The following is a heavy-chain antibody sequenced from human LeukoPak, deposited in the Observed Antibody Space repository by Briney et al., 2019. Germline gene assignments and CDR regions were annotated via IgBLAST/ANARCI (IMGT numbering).Heavy chain of an antibody. J-gene: IGHJ4*02. D-gene: IGHD6-13*01. V-gene: IGHV3-23*01. CDR1: GFILRSYA. Sequence: GGSLRLSCAASGFILRSYAMSWVRQAPGKGLEGVSAISGSGGSTYYADSVRGWFTISRDNSKNTLYVQMNSLRVEDTAVYYCAKGSIAAHDAKTTLDYWGQGTLVTVSS. CDR2: ISGSGGST. CDR3: AKGSIAAHDAKTTLDY.